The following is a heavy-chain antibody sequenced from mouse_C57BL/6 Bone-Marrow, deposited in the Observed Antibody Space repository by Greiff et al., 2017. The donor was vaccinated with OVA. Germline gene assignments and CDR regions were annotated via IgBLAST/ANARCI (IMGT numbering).Heavy chain of an antibody. D-gene: IGHD2-4*01. Sequence: VQLVESDAELVKPGASVKISCTVSGYTFTDHTIHWMKQRPEQGLEWIGYIYPRDGSTKYNEKFKGKATLTADKASSTAYMQLNSLTSEDSAVYFCARGNDYGGFAYWGKGTLVTVSA. V-gene: IGHV1-78*01. CDR2: IYPRDGST. J-gene: IGHJ3*01. CDR1: GYTFTDHT. CDR3: ARGNDYGGFAY.